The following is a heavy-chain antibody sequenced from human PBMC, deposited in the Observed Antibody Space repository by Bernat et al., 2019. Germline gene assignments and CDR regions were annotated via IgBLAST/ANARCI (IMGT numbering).Heavy chain of an antibody. V-gene: IGHV3-30-3*02. J-gene: IGHJ5*02. CDR1: GFTFSSYA. Sequence: QVQLVESGGGVVQPGRSLRLSCAASGFTFSSYAMHWVRQAPGKGLEWVAVISYDGSNKYYADSVKGRFTISRDNSKNTLYLQMNSLRAEDTAVYYCAKYDFWSSGGFDPWGQGTLVTVSS. D-gene: IGHD3-3*01. CDR2: ISYDGSNK. CDR3: AKYDFWSSGGFDP.